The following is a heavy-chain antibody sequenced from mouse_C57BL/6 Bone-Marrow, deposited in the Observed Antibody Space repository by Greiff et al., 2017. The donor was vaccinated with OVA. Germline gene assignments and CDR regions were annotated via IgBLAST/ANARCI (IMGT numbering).Heavy chain of an antibody. Sequence: QVQLQQSGAELVRPGTSVKVSCKASGYAFTNYLIEWVKQRPGQGLEWIGVINPGSGGTNYNEKFKGKATLTADKSSSTAYMQLSSLTSEDSAVYFCARSRTRGAMDYWGQGTSVTVSS. J-gene: IGHJ4*01. V-gene: IGHV1-54*01. CDR3: ARSRTRGAMDY. CDR2: INPGSGGT. CDR1: GYAFTNYL.